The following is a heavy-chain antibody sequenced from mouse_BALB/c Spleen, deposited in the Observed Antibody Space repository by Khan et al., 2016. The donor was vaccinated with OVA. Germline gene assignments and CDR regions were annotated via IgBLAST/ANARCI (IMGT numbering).Heavy chain of an antibody. CDR2: ISYSGNT. V-gene: IGHV3-2*02. Sequence: EVELLESGPGLVKPSQSLSLTCTVTGYSITSDYAWNWIRQFPGNKLEWMGYISYSGNTKYNPSLKSRISITRDTSKNQFFLQLNFVTIEDTATYYCARIQGGDFDYWGQGTTLTGSS. CDR3: ARIQGGDFDY. D-gene: IGHD3-2*02. CDR1: GYSITSDYA. J-gene: IGHJ2*01.